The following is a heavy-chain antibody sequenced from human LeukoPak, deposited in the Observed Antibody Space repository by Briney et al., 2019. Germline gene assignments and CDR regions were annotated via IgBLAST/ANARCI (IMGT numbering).Heavy chain of an antibody. CDR2: ISGSAHKI. V-gene: IGHV3-23*01. CDR1: GFTVIDNY. J-gene: IGHJ4*02. Sequence: PGGSLRLSCAASGFTVIDNYMSWVRQAPGKGLEWVSVISGSAHKIRYADSVKGRFTISRDNSENTVYLQMNNLRAEDTALYYCAGRPTGYSSGYVYWGQGALVTVSS. D-gene: IGHD5-18*01. CDR3: AGRPTGYSSGYVY.